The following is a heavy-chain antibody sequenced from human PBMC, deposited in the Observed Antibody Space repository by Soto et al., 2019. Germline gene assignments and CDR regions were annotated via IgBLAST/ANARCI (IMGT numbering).Heavy chain of an antibody. V-gene: IGHV2-5*02. CDR1: GFSLTTSGVG. D-gene: IGHD3-10*01. J-gene: IGHJ5*02. Sequence: QITLKESGPTLLEPTQTLTLTCSFSGFSLTTSGVGVGWLRQAPGKALECLGIIYWDNDRRYNPALKSRLTITKDTSSNQVVLTMTYMEPVDTAMYFCVYRVNYNSYWDVGWFDPWGQGTLVTVS. CDR2: IYWDNDR. CDR3: VYRVNYNSYWDVGWFDP.